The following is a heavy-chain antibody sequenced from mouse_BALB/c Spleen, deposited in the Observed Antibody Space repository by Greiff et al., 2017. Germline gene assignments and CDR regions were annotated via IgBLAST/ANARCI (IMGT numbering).Heavy chain of an antibody. J-gene: IGHJ2*01. Sequence: VQLQQPGAELVKPGASVKLSCKASGYTFTSYWMHWVKQRPGQGLEWIGEINPSNGRTNYNEKFKSKATLTVDKSSSTAYMQLSSLTSEDSAVYYCAMQGDYYGPDYWGQGTTLTVSS. CDR1: GYTFTSYW. CDR3: AMQGDYYGPDY. D-gene: IGHD1-2*01. V-gene: IGHV1S81*02. CDR2: INPSNGRT.